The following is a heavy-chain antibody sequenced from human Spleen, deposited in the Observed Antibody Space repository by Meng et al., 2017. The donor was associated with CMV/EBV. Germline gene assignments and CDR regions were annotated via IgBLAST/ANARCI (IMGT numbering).Heavy chain of an antibody. CDR1: GGSFSGYY. CDR2: INHSGST. J-gene: IGHJ4*02. CDR3: ARGRSGYYGGPYFDY. Sequence: QVLLQPLGAGLLKPSETLSLTCAVYGGSFSGYYWSWIRQPPGKGLEWIGEINHSGSTNYNPSLKSRVTISVDTSKNQFSLKLSSVTAADTAVHYCARGRSGYYGGPYFDYWGQGTLVTASS. D-gene: IGHD3-22*01. V-gene: IGHV4-34*01.